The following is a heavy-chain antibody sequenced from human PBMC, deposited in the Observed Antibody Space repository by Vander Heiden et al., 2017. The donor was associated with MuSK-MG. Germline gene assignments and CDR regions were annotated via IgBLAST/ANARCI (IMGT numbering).Heavy chain of an antibody. CDR1: GFTFSSYA. CDR3: VKDLGAPPGDWFDP. Sequence: EVQLVESGGGLAQPGGSLRRSCSASGFTFSSYAMHWVRQAPGKGLEYVSAISSNGGSTYYADSVKGRFTISRDNSKNTLYLQMSSLRAEDTAVYYCVKDLGAPPGDWFDPWGQGTLVTVSS. J-gene: IGHJ5*02. D-gene: IGHD3-16*01. CDR2: ISSNGGST. V-gene: IGHV3-64D*06.